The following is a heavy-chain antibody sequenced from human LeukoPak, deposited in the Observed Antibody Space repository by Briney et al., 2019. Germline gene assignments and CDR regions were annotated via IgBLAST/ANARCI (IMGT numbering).Heavy chain of an antibody. V-gene: IGHV3-23*01. D-gene: IGHD2-8*02. CDR1: GFTFSSFS. Sequence: QPGGSLRLSCAASGFTFSSFSMSRVRQAPGKGLEYVSGIGRTTYYAESVKGRFTISRDNSKNTLFLQMNSLRAEDTAVYYCAKRGLYGTVPFYGMDVWGQGTTVTVSS. J-gene: IGHJ6*02. CDR3: AKRGLYGTVPFYGMDV. CDR2: IGRTT.